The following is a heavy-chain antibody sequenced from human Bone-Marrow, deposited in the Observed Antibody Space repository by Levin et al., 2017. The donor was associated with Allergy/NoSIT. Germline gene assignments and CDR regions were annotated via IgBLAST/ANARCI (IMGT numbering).Heavy chain of an antibody. CDR3: AREGYSPYVGWGISGY. CDR1: GFTFSTYW. D-gene: IGHD2-15*01. J-gene: IGHJ4*02. CDR2: IKQDGSEA. Sequence: GGSLRLSCAASGFTFSTYWMSWVRQTPGKGLEWVATIKQDGSEAYYVDTVKGRFTISRDNAKNSLSLQMRSLRVEDTGVYYCAREGYSPYVGWGISGYWGQGTLVTVSS. V-gene: IGHV3-7*01.